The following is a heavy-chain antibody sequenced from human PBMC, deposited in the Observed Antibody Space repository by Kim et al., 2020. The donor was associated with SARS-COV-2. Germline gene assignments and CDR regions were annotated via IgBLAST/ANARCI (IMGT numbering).Heavy chain of an antibody. CDR1: GFTFNSYA. J-gene: IGHJ1*01. CDR3: AKVTSWSSGSFAYFQR. Sequence: GGSLRLSCAASGFTFNSYAMSWVRQAPGKGLEWDSGIRQSGGNTKYSDSVKGRCSISRDNSKNTLYLQMNRLRAEDTAVQYCAKVTSWSSGSFAYFQRWGQGTLVTVSS. D-gene: IGHD6-19*01. CDR2: IRQSGGNT. V-gene: IGHV3-23*01.